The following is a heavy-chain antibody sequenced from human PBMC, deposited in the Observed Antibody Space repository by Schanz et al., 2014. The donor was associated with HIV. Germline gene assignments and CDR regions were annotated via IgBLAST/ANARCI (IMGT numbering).Heavy chain of an antibody. CDR3: ARAGLWYKADGFYGSAFNM. Sequence: QVQLVQSGAEVKKPGSSVKASCKASGGSFSYYAINWVRQAPGQGLEWMGGIIPIFGTANYAQKFQGRVTITADESTDTAYMELRSLRSEDTAVYYCARAGLWYKADGFYGSAFNMWGQGTMVAVSS. CDR1: GGSFSYYA. V-gene: IGHV1-69*01. CDR2: IIPIFGTA. J-gene: IGHJ3*02. D-gene: IGHD3-3*01.